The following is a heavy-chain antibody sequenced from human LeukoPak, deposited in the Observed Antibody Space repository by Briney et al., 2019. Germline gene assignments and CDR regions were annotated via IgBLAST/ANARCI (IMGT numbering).Heavy chain of an antibody. Sequence: SQTLSLTCAISGDSVSRDSIAWNWIRQSPSRGLEWLGRTYYKSAWYNDYAVSVKGRIIINPDTSKNQFSLQLNSVTPEDTAVYYCARGTGWPQFDYWGQGTLVTVSS. D-gene: IGHD6-19*01. V-gene: IGHV6-1*01. CDR2: TYYKSAWYN. J-gene: IGHJ4*02. CDR1: GDSVSRDSIA. CDR3: ARGTGWPQFDY.